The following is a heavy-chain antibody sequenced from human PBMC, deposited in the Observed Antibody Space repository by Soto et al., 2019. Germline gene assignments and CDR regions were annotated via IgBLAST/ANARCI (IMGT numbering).Heavy chain of an antibody. CDR2: ITPNSGDT. J-gene: IGHJ4*03. CDR3: VRWACGSNSLEF. CDR1: GYIFTGYF. D-gene: IGHD1-26*01. Sequence: ASVKVSCKTSGYIFTGYFIHWVRQTPGQGLQWMGPITPNSGDTKYGQTFQGRVTFTRDTSTSTAYMELSGLRSDDTALYYCVRWACGSNSLEFWGQGTLVTVSS. V-gene: IGHV1-2*06.